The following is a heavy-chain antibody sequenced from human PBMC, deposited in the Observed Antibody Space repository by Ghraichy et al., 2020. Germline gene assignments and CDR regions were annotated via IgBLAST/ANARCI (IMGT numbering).Heavy chain of an antibody. CDR1: GGSISSSSYY. J-gene: IGHJ4*02. CDR2: IYYSGST. Sequence: SQTLSLTCTVSGGSISSSSYYWGWIRQPPGKGLEWIGSIYYSGSTYYNPSLKSRVTISVDTSKNQFSLKLSSVTAADTAVYYCARHVFSSGWYNKLGAFDYWGQGTLVTVSS. D-gene: IGHD6-19*01. V-gene: IGHV4-39*01. CDR3: ARHVFSSGWYNKLGAFDY.